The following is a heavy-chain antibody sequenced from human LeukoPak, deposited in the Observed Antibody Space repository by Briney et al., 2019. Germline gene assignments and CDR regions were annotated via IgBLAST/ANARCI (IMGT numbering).Heavy chain of an antibody. CDR3: AGENYNWNYFDY. J-gene: IGHJ4*02. Sequence: GGTLRLSCAASGFTFSSYWMSWVRQAPGKGLEWVANIKQDGSEKYYVDSVKGRFTISRDNAKNSLYLQMNSLRAEDTAVYYCAGENYNWNYFDYWGQGTLVTVSS. CDR1: GFTFSSYW. CDR2: IKQDGSEK. D-gene: IGHD1-20*01. V-gene: IGHV3-7*01.